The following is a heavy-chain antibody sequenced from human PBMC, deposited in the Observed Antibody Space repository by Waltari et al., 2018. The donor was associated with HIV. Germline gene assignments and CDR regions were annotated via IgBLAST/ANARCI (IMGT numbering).Heavy chain of an antibody. V-gene: IGHV4-34*02. J-gene: IGHJ4*02. CDR2: INHSGTT. Sequence: QVQLQQWGARQLKASDTLSLTCAVYGGSLSGYYWTWIRQSPGKGLEWIGEINHSGTTNYGPSLKGRVTISRDTSKNQFARKLTAVTAADTAVYYCAREAGDNSGWYGGYYFDFWGQGALVTVSS. CDR3: AREAGDNSGWYGGYYFDF. D-gene: IGHD6-19*01. CDR1: GGSLSGYY.